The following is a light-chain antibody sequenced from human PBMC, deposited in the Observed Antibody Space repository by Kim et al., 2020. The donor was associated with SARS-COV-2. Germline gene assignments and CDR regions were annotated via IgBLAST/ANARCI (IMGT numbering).Light chain of an antibody. J-gene: IGLJ2*01. CDR3: QAWDSSTVV. CDR2: QDS. V-gene: IGLV3-1*01. CDR1: KLGDKY. Sequence: SYELTQPPSVSVSPGQTASITCSGDKLGDKYACWYQQKPGQSPVLVIYQDSKRPSGIPERFSGSNSGHTATLTISGTQAMVEADYYCQAWDSSTVVFGGG.